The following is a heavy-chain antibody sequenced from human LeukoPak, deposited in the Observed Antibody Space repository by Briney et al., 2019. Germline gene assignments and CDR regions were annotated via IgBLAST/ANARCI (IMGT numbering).Heavy chain of an antibody. V-gene: IGHV3-21*01. CDR2: ISSSSSYI. D-gene: IGHD2-2*01. Sequence: GGSLRLSCAASGFTFSSYSMNWVHQAPGKGLEWVSSISSSSSYIYYADSVKGRFTISRDNAKNSLYLQMNSLRAEDTAVYYCARDGEPYCSSTSCYSPFDYWGQGTLVTVSS. J-gene: IGHJ4*02. CDR1: GFTFSSYS. CDR3: ARDGEPYCSSTSCYSPFDY.